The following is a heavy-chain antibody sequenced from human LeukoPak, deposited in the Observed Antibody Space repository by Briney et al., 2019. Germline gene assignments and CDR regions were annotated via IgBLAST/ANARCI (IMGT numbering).Heavy chain of an antibody. CDR2: ISAYNGNT. J-gene: IGHJ3*02. CDR1: GYTFTSYG. D-gene: IGHD4-17*01. Sequence: ASVKVSCKASGYTFTSYGISWVRQAPGQGLEWMGWISAYNGNTNYAQKLQGRVTMTTDTSTSTAYMELRSLRSDDTAVYYCARGLRGTVTTVFLDAFDIWGQGTMVTVSS. V-gene: IGHV1-18*01. CDR3: ARGLRGTVTTVFLDAFDI.